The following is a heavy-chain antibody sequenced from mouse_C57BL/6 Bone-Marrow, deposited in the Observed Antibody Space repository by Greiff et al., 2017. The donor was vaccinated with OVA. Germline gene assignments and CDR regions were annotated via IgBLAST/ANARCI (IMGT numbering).Heavy chain of an antibody. D-gene: IGHD2-10*01. Sequence: VQLQQSGPGLVQPSQSLSITCTVSGFSFTSYGVHWVRQSPGKGLEWLGVIWRGGSTDYNAAFMSRLSITTDNSKSQVFFKMNSLQADDTAINYGAKNLLSCFAYWGQGTLVTVSA. V-gene: IGHV2-5*01. CDR3: AKNLLSCFAY. CDR1: GFSFTSYG. J-gene: IGHJ3*01. CDR2: IWRGGST.